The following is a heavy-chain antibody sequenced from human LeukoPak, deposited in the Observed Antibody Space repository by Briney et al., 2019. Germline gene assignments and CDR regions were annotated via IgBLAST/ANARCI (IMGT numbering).Heavy chain of an antibody. CDR3: ARRSPPGNDAFDI. J-gene: IGHJ3*02. CDR1: GLMFSSYG. D-gene: IGHD4-23*01. V-gene: IGHV3-30*02. Sequence: GGSLRLSCAASGLMFSSYGMHWVRQAPGKGLEWVAFIMYDGRNEQHADSVKGRLTISRDNSKNMLYLQMNSLRAEDTAVYYCARRSPPGNDAFDIWGQGTMVTVSS. CDR2: IMYDGRNE.